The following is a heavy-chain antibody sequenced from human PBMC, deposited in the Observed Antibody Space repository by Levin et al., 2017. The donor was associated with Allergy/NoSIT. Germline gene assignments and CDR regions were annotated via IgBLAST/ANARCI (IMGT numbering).Heavy chain of an antibody. Sequence: GESLKISCKASGYTFTSYDINWVRQATGQGLEWMGWMNPNSGNTGYAQKFQGRVTMTRNTSISTAYMELSSLRSEDTAVYYCARGLGGNSPGHYYDYGMDVWGQGTTVTVSS. V-gene: IGHV1-8*01. CDR2: MNPNSGNT. CDR1: GYTFTSYD. J-gene: IGHJ6*02. CDR3: ARGLGGNSPGHYYDYGMDV. D-gene: IGHD4-23*01.